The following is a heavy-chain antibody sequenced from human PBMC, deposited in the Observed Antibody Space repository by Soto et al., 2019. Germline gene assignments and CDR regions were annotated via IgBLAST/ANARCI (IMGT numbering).Heavy chain of an antibody. V-gene: IGHV4-34*01. CDR2: INHSGST. J-gene: IGHJ4*02. D-gene: IGHD1-26*01. CDR1: GGSFSGYY. Sequence: SETLSLTCAVYGGSFSGYYWSWIRQPPGKGLEWIGEINHSGSTNYNPSLKSRVTISVDTSKNQFSLKLSSVTAADTAVYYCARGGGGYLNYYFDYWGQGTLVTVSS. CDR3: ARGGGGYLNYYFDY.